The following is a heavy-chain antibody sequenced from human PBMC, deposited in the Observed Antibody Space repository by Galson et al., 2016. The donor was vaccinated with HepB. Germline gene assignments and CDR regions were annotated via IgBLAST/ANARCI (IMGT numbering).Heavy chain of an antibody. Sequence: SLRLSCAASGFIFSRSNMYWVRQAPGKGLEWVAGVGSGGSDTHYADLVKGRFTISRDNSNNIVYLQMNNLRAEDTAVYYCAKDRHYWSAMDYWGQGSLVTVSS. CDR3: AKDRHYWSAMDY. V-gene: IGHV3-23*01. D-gene: IGHD3-3*02. CDR2: VGSGGSDT. J-gene: IGHJ4*02. CDR1: GFIFSRSN.